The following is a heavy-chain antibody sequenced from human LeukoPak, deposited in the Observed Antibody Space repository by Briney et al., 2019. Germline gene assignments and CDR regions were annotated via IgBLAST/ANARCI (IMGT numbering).Heavy chain of an antibody. Sequence: KTSETLSLTCTVSGGSISSGDYYWSWIRQPPGKGLEWIGYVYYSGSTYYNPSLKSRVTISVDTSKNQFSLKLSSVTAADTAVYYCARDGSYYFDYWGQGTLVTVSS. J-gene: IGHJ4*02. V-gene: IGHV4-30-4*01. CDR2: VYYSGST. CDR1: GGSISSGDYY. CDR3: ARDGSYYFDY. D-gene: IGHD1-26*01.